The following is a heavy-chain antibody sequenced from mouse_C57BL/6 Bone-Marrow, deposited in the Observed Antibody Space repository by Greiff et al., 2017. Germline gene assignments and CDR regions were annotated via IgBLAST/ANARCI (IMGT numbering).Heavy chain of an antibody. CDR3: ARLIYYYGSRRGDFDV. Sequence: VQLQQSGAELVKPGASVKISCKASGYAFSSYWMNWVKQRPGKGLEWIGQIYPGDGDTNYNGKFKGKATLTADKSSSTAYMQLSSLTSEDSAVYFSARLIYYYGSRRGDFDVWGTGTTVTVSS. J-gene: IGHJ1*03. V-gene: IGHV1-80*01. CDR1: GYAFSSYW. D-gene: IGHD1-1*01. CDR2: IYPGDGDT.